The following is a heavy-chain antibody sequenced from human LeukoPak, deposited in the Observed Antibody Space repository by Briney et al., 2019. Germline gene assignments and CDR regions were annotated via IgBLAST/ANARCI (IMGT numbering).Heavy chain of an antibody. D-gene: IGHD3-9*01. CDR1: DDSITMYY. CDR2: IYYSGST. Sequence: SETLSLTCTVSDDSITMYYWSWIRQPPGKGLEWIGYIYYSGSTNYNPSLKSRVTISVDTSKNQFSLKLSSVTAADTAVYYCARVKLRYFDWLSLYDAFDIWGQGTMVTVSS. J-gene: IGHJ3*02. CDR3: ARVKLRYFDWLSLYDAFDI. V-gene: IGHV4-59*01.